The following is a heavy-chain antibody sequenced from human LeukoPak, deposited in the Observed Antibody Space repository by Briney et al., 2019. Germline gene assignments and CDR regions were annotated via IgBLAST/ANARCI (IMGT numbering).Heavy chain of an antibody. J-gene: IGHJ5*01. Sequence: GGSLRLSCAASGFTFSSHWMHWVRQVPGKGLVWVARINEDGSSIIYADSVKGRFAISSDIAENTIYLLMNSLRVEDTAIYYCIRSSGWPDSWGQGTLVTVSS. CDR2: INEDGSSI. CDR1: GFTFSSHW. V-gene: IGHV3-74*01. D-gene: IGHD6-19*01. CDR3: IRSSGWPDS.